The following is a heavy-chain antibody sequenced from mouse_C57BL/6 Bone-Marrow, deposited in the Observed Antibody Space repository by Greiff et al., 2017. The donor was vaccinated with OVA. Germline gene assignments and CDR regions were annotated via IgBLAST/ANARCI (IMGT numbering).Heavy chain of an antibody. CDR1: GFNIKDDY. CDR3: AISHYYGSSYGWFAY. V-gene: IGHV14-4*01. J-gene: IGHJ3*01. Sequence: EVQLQQSGAELVRPGASVKLSCTASGFNIKDDYMHWVKQRPEQGLEWIGWIDPENGDTEYASKFQGKATITADTSSNTAYLQLSSLTSEDTAVYYCAISHYYGSSYGWFAYWGQGTLVTVSA. D-gene: IGHD1-1*01. CDR2: IDPENGDT.